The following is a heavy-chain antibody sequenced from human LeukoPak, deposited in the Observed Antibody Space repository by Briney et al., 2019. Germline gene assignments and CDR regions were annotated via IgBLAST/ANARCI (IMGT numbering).Heavy chain of an antibody. CDR3: ARERGNYDFWSGYFSWYFDL. V-gene: IGHV4-59*11. Sequence: SETLSLTCTVSGGSISSHYWSWIRQPPGKGLEWIGYIYYSGSTNYNPSLKSRVTISVDTSKNQFSLKLSSVTAADTAVYYCARERGNYDFWSGYFSWYFDLWGRGTLVTVSS. CDR2: IYYSGST. CDR1: GGSISSHY. D-gene: IGHD3-3*01. J-gene: IGHJ2*01.